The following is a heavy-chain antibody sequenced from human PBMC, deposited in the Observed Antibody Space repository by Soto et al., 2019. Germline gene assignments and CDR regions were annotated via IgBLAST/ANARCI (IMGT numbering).Heavy chain of an antibody. CDR1: GFTFSRYA. CDR3: AKDSISSDGGYSWYYCDS. J-gene: IGHJ4*02. CDR2: ISGSGGST. D-gene: IGHD3-22*01. V-gene: IGHV3-23*01. Sequence: GGSLRLSCAASGFTFSRYAVSWVRQAPGQGLEWVSAISGSGGSTYFRDTVRGRFTISRDNSKNTLYLQMDSLRAEDTAVYYCAKDSISSDGGYSWYYCDSWGQCTRVTVSS.